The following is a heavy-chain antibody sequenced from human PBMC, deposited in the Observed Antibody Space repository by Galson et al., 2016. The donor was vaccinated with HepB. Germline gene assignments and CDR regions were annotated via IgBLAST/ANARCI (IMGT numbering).Heavy chain of an antibody. D-gene: IGHD3-9*01. CDR1: GFSLSANAVG. CDR3: AHRRLTGFDY. Sequence: PALVKPTQTLMLTCTFSGFSLSANAVGVGWVRQSPGKALQWLALIYWNDDKHYNPSLKNRLTITKDTSRNQVILTMTNMGPVDTGTYYCAHRRLTGFDYWGQGALVTVSS. CDR2: IYWNDDK. V-gene: IGHV2-5*01. J-gene: IGHJ4*02.